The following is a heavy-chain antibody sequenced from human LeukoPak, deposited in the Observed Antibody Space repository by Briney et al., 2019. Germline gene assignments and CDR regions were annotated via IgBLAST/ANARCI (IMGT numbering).Heavy chain of an antibody. CDR2: INHSGST. D-gene: IGHD6-19*01. J-gene: IGHJ6*04. Sequence: KPSETLSLTCTVSGGSISSSSYYWDWIRQPPGKRLEWIGEINHSGSTNYNPSLKSRVTISVDTSKNQFSLKLSSVTAADTAVYYCARLGVAVAGSDVWGKGTTVTISS. CDR1: GGSISSSSYY. CDR3: ARLGVAVAGSDV. V-gene: IGHV4-39*07.